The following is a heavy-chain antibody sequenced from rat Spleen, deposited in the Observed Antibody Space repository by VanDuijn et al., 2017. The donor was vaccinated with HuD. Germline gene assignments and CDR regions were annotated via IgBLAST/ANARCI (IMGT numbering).Heavy chain of an antibody. CDR2: IIYDGSRT. D-gene: IGHD2-1*01. V-gene: IGHV5S10*01. CDR3: SRVDTYGYVLDA. Sequence: EVQLVEYDGGLVQPEGSLTLYLSASGFTFSDSNLARVRQAPKKGLEWVSTIIYDGSRTFYRDSVMGRFTISRDNSKSPLYLQMHSLGSEDTAIYYCSRVDTYGYVLDAWGQGASVTVSS. CDR1: GFTFSDSN. J-gene: IGHJ4*01.